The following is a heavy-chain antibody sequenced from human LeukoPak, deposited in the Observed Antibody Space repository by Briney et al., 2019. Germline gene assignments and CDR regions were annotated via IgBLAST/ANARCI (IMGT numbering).Heavy chain of an antibody. Sequence: GGSLRPSCAASGFTFTKYWMTWVRQAPGKGLEWVGNIKQDGSDKNYMDSVKGRFTISRDNTKNSVYLQMSSLRAEDTAVYYCAREVWGPEYWGQGTLVTVSS. J-gene: IGHJ4*02. CDR3: AREVWGPEY. D-gene: IGHD1-14*01. CDR2: IKQDGSDK. V-gene: IGHV3-7*01. CDR1: GFTFTKYW.